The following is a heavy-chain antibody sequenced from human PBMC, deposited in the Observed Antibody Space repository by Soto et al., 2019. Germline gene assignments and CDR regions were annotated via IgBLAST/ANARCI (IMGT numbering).Heavy chain of an antibody. Sequence: GGSLRLSCSASGFTVTTNYMSWARQPPGKGLERVPVVSSGGSTYYPDSLRGRFTVSRDNSMNTRYLQMNSLRAEDTAVYSCARDFSGKNDAFDILGQVTVVTVSS. CDR3: ARDFSGKNDAFDI. CDR2: VSSGGST. J-gene: IGHJ3*02. D-gene: IGHD3-10*01. V-gene: IGHV3-66*01. CDR1: GFTVTTNY.